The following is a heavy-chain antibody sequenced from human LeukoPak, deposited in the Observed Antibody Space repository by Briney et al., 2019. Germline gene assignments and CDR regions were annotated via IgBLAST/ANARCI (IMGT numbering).Heavy chain of an antibody. J-gene: IGHJ4*02. V-gene: IGHV4-4*02. CDR1: GDSISSSNW. CDR2: IYHSGST. Sequence: PSETLSLTCAVSGDSISSSNWWSWVRQPPGKGLEWIGEIYHSGSTNYNPSLKSRVTISVDKSKNQFSVKLNSVTAADTAVYYCASSGWKTGYFDYWGQGALVIVSS. D-gene: IGHD6-19*01. CDR3: ASSGWKTGYFDY.